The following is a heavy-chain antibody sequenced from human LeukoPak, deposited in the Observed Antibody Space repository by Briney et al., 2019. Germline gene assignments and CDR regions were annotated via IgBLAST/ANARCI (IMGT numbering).Heavy chain of an antibody. CDR2: INSDGSNT. CDR1: GFTLSTYW. D-gene: IGHD1-7*01. V-gene: IGHV3-74*01. CDR3: ARDRPSNYWY. Sequence: PGGSLRLSCAASGFTLSTYWMHWVRQAPGKGLVWVSRINSDGSNTTYADSVRGRFTISRDNAKNSLYLQMHSLRAEDTAVYYCARDRPSNYWYWGQGTLVTVSS. J-gene: IGHJ4*02.